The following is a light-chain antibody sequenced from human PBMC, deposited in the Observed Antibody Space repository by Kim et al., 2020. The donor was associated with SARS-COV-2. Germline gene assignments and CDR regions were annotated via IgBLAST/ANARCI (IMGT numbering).Light chain of an antibody. CDR3: QQYYSTPRT. Sequence: ATINCKSSQSVLYSSNNKNYLAWYQQKPGQRPKLLIYWASTRESGVPDRFSGSGSGTDFTLTISSLQAEDVAVYYCQQYYSTPRTFGQGTKVDIK. CDR2: WAS. J-gene: IGKJ1*01. V-gene: IGKV4-1*01. CDR1: QSVLYSSNNKNY.